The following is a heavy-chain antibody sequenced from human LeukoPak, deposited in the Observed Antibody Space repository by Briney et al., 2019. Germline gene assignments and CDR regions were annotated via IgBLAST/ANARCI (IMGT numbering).Heavy chain of an antibody. CDR2: IYYSGST. J-gene: IGHJ4*02. D-gene: IGHD5-24*01. CDR1: GGSISSYY. V-gene: IGHV4-59*01. Sequence: SETLSLTCTVSGGSISSYYWSWIRQPPGKGLEWIGYIYYSGSTNYNPSLKSRVTISVDTPKNQFSLKLSSVTAADTAVYYCARDGYNRNFDYWGQGTLVTVSS. CDR3: ARDGYNRNFDY.